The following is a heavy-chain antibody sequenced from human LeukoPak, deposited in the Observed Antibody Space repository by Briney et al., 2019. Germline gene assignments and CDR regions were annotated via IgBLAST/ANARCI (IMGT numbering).Heavy chain of an antibody. Sequence: GGSLRLSCAASGFTFSSYWMHWVRQAPGKGLVWVSHIYSDGSSTIYADSVKGRLTISRDNAKNTLYLQMNSLRAEDTAVYYCARGAGHYYDSSGHIDYWGQGTLVTVSS. CDR1: GFTFSSYW. J-gene: IGHJ4*02. V-gene: IGHV3-74*01. CDR2: IYSDGSST. CDR3: ARGAGHYYDSSGHIDY. D-gene: IGHD3-22*01.